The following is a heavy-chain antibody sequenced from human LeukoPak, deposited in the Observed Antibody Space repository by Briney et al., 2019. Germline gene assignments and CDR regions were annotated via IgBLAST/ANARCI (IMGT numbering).Heavy chain of an antibody. V-gene: IGHV3-48*03. J-gene: IGHJ4*02. Sequence: PGGSLRLSCAASGFTFSSYEMNWVRQAPGKGLEWVSYISSSGSTIYYADSVKGRFTISRDNAKNSLYLQMNRLRPEDAAVYYCAKAPVTTCRGAYCYPLDYWGQGTLVTVSS. D-gene: IGHD2-21*01. CDR2: ISSSGSTI. CDR1: GFTFSSYE. CDR3: AKAPVTTCRGAYCYPLDY.